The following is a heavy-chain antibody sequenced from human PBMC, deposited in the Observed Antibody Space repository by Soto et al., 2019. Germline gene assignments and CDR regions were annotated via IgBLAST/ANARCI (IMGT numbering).Heavy chain of an antibody. D-gene: IGHD3-16*01. J-gene: IGHJ6*02. CDR2: ISGDGRTI. CDR3: ARGFRADTTPWGVTKYHYEGLDV. CDR1: GFTFSDYY. V-gene: IGHV3-11*01. Sequence: QVQLVESGGGLVKPGGSLRLSCAASGFTFSDYYMTWIRQAPGKGLEWVSHISGDGRTINYADSVKGRFTISRDNAKNSLFLHLNSLGAEDTAVYYCARGFRADTTPWGVTKYHYEGLDVWGQGTTVTVSS.